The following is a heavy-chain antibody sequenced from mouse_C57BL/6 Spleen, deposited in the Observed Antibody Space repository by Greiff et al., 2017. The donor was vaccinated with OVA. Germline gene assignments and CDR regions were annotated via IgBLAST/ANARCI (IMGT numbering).Heavy chain of an antibody. CDR1: GFTFSSYA. CDR3: TRGDPYYGNYEGAMDY. CDR2: ISSGGDYI. D-gene: IGHD2-10*01. V-gene: IGHV5-9-1*02. J-gene: IGHJ4*01. Sequence: DVHLVESGEGLVKPGGSLKLSCAASGFTFSSYAMSWVRQTPEKRLEWVAYISSGGDYIYYADTVKGRFTISRDNARNTLYLQMSSLKSEDTAMYYCTRGDPYYGNYEGAMDYWGQGTSVTVSS.